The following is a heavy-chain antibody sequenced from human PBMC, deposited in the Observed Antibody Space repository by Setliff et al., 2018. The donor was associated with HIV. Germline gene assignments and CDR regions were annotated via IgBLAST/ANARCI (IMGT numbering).Heavy chain of an antibody. J-gene: IGHJ1*01. V-gene: IGHV4-34*01. CDR2: INHRGGV. Sequence: PSETLSLTCAVYGGSLSGFYWNWIRQSPGKGLEWIGEINHRGGVYYNPSFNSRLTMSVDTSKNQFSLKLTSVTAADTAVYYCASFFWECSDNLCHRSFQFWDQGALVTVSS. CDR1: GGSLSGFY. D-gene: IGHD3-10*01. CDR3: ASFFWECSDNLCHRSFQF.